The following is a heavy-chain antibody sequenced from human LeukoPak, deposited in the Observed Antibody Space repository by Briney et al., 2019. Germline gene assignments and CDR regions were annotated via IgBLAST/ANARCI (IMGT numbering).Heavy chain of an antibody. V-gene: IGHV3-74*01. CDR2: IKNDGSIT. D-gene: IGHD3-10*01. J-gene: IGHJ4*02. CDR1: GFIFSGYW. Sequence: PGGSLRLSCAASGFIFSGYWMHWVRQAPGKGLVWLSRIKNDGSITSYADSVKGRFTISRDNAKNTLYLQMNSLRVEDTAVYYCAKGTGGLLWFGELRNWGQGTLVTVSS. CDR3: AKGTGGLLWFGELRN.